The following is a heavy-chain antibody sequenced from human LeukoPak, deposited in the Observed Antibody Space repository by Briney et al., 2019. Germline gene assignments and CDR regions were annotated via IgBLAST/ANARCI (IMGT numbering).Heavy chain of an antibody. Sequence: ASVKVSCTASGYTFTGYYMHWVRQAPGQGLEWMGWINPNSGGTNYAQKFQGRVTMTRDTSISTAYMELSRLRSDDTAVYYCARASVAATSVDYWGQGTLVTVSS. J-gene: IGHJ4*02. CDR3: ARASVAATSVDY. V-gene: IGHV1-2*02. D-gene: IGHD2-15*01. CDR2: INPNSGGT. CDR1: GYTFTGYY.